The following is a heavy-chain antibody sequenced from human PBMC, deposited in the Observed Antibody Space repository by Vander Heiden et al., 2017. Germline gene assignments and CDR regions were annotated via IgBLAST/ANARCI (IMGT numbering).Heavy chain of an antibody. J-gene: IGHJ6*02. V-gene: IGHV1-2*02. CDR3: ARGPSNYYGMDV. Sequence: QVLLVQSWAEVKKPGPSVKVSCTASGYTFNGYFMRWVRQAPGQGLEWMGWINPNSGIINFAQRFLGRVTMTRDTSISTAYMELSRLTSDDTAVYYCARGPSNYYGMDVWGQGTTVTVSS. CDR1: GYTFNGYF. CDR2: INPNSGII.